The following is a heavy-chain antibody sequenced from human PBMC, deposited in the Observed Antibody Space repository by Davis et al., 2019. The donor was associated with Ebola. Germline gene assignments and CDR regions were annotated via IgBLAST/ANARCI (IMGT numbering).Heavy chain of an antibody. CDR2: ISGSGTST. D-gene: IGHD6-13*01. Sequence: GESLKISCAASGFTFSSYAMTWVRQAPGKGLEWLSGISGSGTSTFYADSVRGRFFISRDNSKNMVYLQINNLGADDTALYYCAKDRSRASSWYSGDYWGQGTLVTASS. CDR3: AKDRSRASSWYSGDY. V-gene: IGHV3-23*01. J-gene: IGHJ4*02. CDR1: GFTFSSYA.